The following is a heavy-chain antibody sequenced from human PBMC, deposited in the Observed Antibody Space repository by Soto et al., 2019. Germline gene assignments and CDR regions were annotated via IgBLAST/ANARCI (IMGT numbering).Heavy chain of an antibody. CDR3: ASPSVAARPYYYYGMDV. Sequence: PGGSLRLSCAASGFTFSSYSMNWVRQAPGKGLEWVSSISSSSSYIYYADSAKGRFTISRDNAKNSLYLQMNSLRAEDTAVYYCASPSVAARPYYYYGMDVWGQGTTVTVSS. CDR2: ISSSSSYI. V-gene: IGHV3-21*01. CDR1: GFTFSSYS. J-gene: IGHJ6*02. D-gene: IGHD6-6*01.